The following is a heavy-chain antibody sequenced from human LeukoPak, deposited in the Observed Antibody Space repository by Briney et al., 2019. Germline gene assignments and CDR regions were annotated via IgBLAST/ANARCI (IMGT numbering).Heavy chain of an antibody. CDR2: ISSSSSYI. CDR1: GFTFSSYS. Sequence: GGSLRLSCAASGFTFSSYSMNWVRQAPGKGLEWVSSISSSSSYIYYADSVKGRFTISRDNAKNSLYLQMNSLRAEDTAVYYCARAANYVVPHAFDIWGQGTMVTVSS. V-gene: IGHV3-21*01. J-gene: IGHJ3*02. D-gene: IGHD4/OR15-4a*01. CDR3: ARAANYVVPHAFDI.